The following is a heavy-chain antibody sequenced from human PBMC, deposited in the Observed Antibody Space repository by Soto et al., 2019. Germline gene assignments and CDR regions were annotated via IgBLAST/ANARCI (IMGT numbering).Heavy chain of an antibody. V-gene: IGHV1-69*01. CDR3: ARGKSRVVGPAGYFQH. Sequence: QVQLVQSGAEVKKPGSSVKVSCKASGGTFSSYAISWVRQAPGQGLEWMGGIIPIFGTANYTQKFQGRVTITADESTSTAYMERSSRRSEDTAVYYCARGKSRVVGPAGYFQHWGQGTLVTVSS. D-gene: IGHD1-26*01. CDR1: GGTFSSYA. J-gene: IGHJ1*01. CDR2: IIPIFGTA.